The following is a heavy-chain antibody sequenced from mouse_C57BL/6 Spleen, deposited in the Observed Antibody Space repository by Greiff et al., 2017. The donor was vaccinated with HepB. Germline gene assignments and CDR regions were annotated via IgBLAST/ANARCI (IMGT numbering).Heavy chain of an antibody. D-gene: IGHD2-12*01. CDR3: AKSGLLSSYAMDY. V-gene: IGHV5-17*01. CDR1: GFTFSDYG. Sequence: EVQLVESGGGLVKPGGSLKLSCAASGFTFSDYGMHWVRQAPEKGLEWVAYISSGSSTIYYADTVKGRFTISRDNAKNTLFLQMTSLRSEDTAMYYCAKSGLLSSYAMDYWGQGTSVTVSS. CDR2: ISSGSSTI. J-gene: IGHJ4*01.